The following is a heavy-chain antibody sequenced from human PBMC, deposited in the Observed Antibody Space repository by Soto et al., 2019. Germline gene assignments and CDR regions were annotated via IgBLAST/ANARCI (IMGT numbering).Heavy chain of an antibody. Sequence: GSLRLSCAASGFTFSSYAMHWVRQAPGKGLEGVAVISYDGSNKYYADSVKGRFTISRDNSKNTLYLQMNSLRAEDTAVYYCAREYDILTGYLGIYYYYGMDVWGQGTTVTVSS. CDR2: ISYDGSNK. D-gene: IGHD3-9*01. CDR3: AREYDILTGYLGIYYYYGMDV. V-gene: IGHV3-30-3*01. J-gene: IGHJ6*02. CDR1: GFTFSSYA.